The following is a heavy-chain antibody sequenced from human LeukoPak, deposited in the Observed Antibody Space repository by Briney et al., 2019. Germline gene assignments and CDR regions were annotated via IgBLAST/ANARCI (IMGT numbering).Heavy chain of an antibody. Sequence: PSETLSLTCTVSGGSNSSSSYYWGWIRQPPGKGLEWIGSIYYSGSTYYNPSLKSRVTISVDTSKNQFSLKLSSVTAADTAVYYCARSPTYYDSSGLFDYWGQGTLVTVSS. CDR2: IYYSGST. CDR1: GGSNSSSSYY. D-gene: IGHD3-22*01. V-gene: IGHV4-39*01. J-gene: IGHJ4*02. CDR3: ARSPTYYDSSGLFDY.